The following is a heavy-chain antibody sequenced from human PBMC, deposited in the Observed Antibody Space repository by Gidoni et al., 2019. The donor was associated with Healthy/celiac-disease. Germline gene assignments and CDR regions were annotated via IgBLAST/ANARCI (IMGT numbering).Heavy chain of an antibody. CDR3: ARVDTVKGWFDP. CDR1: GGSISSGGYY. Sequence: QVQLQESGPGLVKPSQTLSRTCTGSGGSISSGGYYWRWSRQHPGKGLEWIGYIYYSGSTYYNPSLKCLVTISVDTSKNQFSLKLSSVTAADTAVYYCARVDTVKGWFDPWGQGTLVTVSS. CDR2: IYYSGST. J-gene: IGHJ5*02. V-gene: IGHV4-31*01. D-gene: IGHD4-17*01.